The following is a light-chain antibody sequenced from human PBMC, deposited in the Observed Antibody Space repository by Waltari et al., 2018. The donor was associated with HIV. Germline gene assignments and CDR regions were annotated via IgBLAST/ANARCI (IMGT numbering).Light chain of an antibody. Sequence: QSALTQPPSASGSPGQSVTISCTGTNSDIGGSNYVSWYQQHPGKAPKLVISEVPKRPSGVPDRFSGSKSGTTASLTVSGLQAEDEADYYCSSYADRNGFYVVFGGGTRLTVL. V-gene: IGLV2-8*01. J-gene: IGLJ2*01. CDR3: SSYADRNGFYVV. CDR2: EVP. CDR1: NSDIGGSNY.